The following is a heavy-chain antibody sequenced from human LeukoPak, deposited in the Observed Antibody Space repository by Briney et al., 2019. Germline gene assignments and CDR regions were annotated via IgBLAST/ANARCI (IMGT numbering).Heavy chain of an antibody. CDR2: IRSKAYGGTT. D-gene: IGHD5-18*01. CDR3: TRWIQLLESALGYYYGMDV. J-gene: IGHJ6*02. V-gene: IGHV3-49*03. CDR1: GFTFGDYA. Sequence: PGGSLRLSCTASGFTFGDYAMSWFRQAPGKGLEWVGFIRSKAYGGTTEYAASVKGRFTISRDDSKSIAYLQMNSLKTEDTAVYYCTRWIQLLESALGYYYGMDVWGQGTTVTVSS.